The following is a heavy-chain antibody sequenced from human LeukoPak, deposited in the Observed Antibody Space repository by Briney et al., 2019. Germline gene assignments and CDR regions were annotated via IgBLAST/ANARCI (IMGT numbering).Heavy chain of an antibody. D-gene: IGHD3/OR15-3a*01. J-gene: IGHJ4*02. CDR1: GFTFSSYS. Sequence: GGSLRLSCAASGFTFSSYSMNWVRQAPGKGLGWVSSISSSSSYIYYADSVKGRFTISRDNAKNSLYLQMNSLRAEDTAVYYCARDGPGLSPPFDYWGQGTLVTVSS. CDR3: ARDGPGLSPPFDY. V-gene: IGHV3-21*01. CDR2: ISSSSSYI.